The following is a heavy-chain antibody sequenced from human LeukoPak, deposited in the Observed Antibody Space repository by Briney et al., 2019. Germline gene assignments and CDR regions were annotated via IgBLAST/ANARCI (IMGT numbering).Heavy chain of an antibody. Sequence: ASVKVSCKASGYTFTTFDINWVRQATGQGLEWMGWVSPNSGITGYAQKFQDRVTITGDTSISTAYMELSSLRSEDTAVCYCARGSPGGGDVETWGQGTLVTVSS. CDR2: VSPNSGIT. D-gene: IGHD2-21*02. V-gene: IGHV1-8*03. J-gene: IGHJ4*02. CDR1: GYTFTTFD. CDR3: ARGSPGGGDVET.